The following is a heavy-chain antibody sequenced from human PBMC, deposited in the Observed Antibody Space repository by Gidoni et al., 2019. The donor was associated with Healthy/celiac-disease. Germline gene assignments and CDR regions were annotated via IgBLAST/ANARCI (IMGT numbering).Heavy chain of an antibody. D-gene: IGHD5-18*01. CDR3: ATDGRARGYSYAWEY. CDR2: FGPEDGET. J-gene: IGHJ4*02. Sequence: QVQLVQSGAEVKKPGASVKVSCKVSGSTLPDFSMHWVRQAPGKGLEWMGGFGPEDGETIYAQKFQGRVTMTEDTSTDTAYMELSSLRSEDTAVYYCATDGRARGYSYAWEYWGQGTLVTVSS. V-gene: IGHV1-24*01. CDR1: GSTLPDFS.